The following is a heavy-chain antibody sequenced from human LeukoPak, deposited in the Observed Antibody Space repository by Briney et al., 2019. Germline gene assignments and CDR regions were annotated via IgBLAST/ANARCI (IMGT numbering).Heavy chain of an antibody. CDR2: ISSSGSTI. V-gene: IGHV3-11*04. J-gene: IGHJ4*02. CDR1: GFTFSDYY. D-gene: IGHD3-22*01. Sequence: PGGSLRLSCAASGFTFSDYYMSWIRQAPGMGLESVLYISSSGSTIYYADSVKGRFTISRDNAKNSLYLQMNSLRAEDTAVYYCARDPRGPTTYDSSARDSLDYWGQGTLVTVSS. CDR3: ARDPRGPTTYDSSARDSLDY.